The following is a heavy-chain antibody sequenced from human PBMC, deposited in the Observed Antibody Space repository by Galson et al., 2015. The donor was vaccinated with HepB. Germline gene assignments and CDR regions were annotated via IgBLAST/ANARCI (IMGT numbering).Heavy chain of an antibody. CDR2: INTDTENP. V-gene: IGHV7-4-1*02. CDR3: ARCAYCPSANCQGGRSAFDI. CDR1: GYTFTSYA. J-gene: IGHJ3*02. D-gene: IGHD2-21*01. Sequence: SVKVSCKASGYTFTSYAMNWLRQAPGQGLEWLGWINTDTENPTYVQGFTGRFVFSLDTSVSTAYLQINSLMAEDPAIYYCARCAYCPSANCQGGRSAFDIWGQGTMVTVSS.